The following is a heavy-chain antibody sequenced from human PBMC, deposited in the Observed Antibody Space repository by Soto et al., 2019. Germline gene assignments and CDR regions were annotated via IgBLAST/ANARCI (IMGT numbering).Heavy chain of an antibody. CDR1: GFTFSSYA. D-gene: IGHD6-13*01. CDR2: ISGSGGST. Sequence: PGGSLRLSCAASGFTFSSYAMSWVRQAPGKGLEWVSAISGSGGSTYYADSVKGRFTISRDNSKNTLYLQMNSLRAEDTAVYYCVGGSGYSSSWYNSYYYYGMDVWGQGTTVTVSS. J-gene: IGHJ6*02. V-gene: IGHV3-23*01. CDR3: VGGSGYSSSWYNSYYYYGMDV.